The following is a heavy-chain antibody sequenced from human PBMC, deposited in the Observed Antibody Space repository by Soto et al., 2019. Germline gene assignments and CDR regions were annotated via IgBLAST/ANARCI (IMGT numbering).Heavy chain of an antibody. D-gene: IGHD3-10*01. J-gene: IGHJ6*02. CDR2: IKQDGSGE. V-gene: IGHV3-7*01. CDR3: ARDRGPPRYLYYGMDV. Sequence: WSLRLSCAASGFTFSTYWMSWVRQAPGKGLEWVGNIKQDGSGENYVDSVKGRFTISRDNANHSLYLQMNSLRAEDTAVYYCARDRGPPRYLYYGMDVWGQGTTVTVSS. CDR1: GFTFSTYW.